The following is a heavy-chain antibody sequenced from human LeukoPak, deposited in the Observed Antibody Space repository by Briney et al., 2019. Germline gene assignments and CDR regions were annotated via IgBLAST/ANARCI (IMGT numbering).Heavy chain of an antibody. D-gene: IGHD3-9*01. CDR3: PAERDIRDFDPLEDWFDP. CDR1: GGSISSYY. CDR2: IYYSRST. V-gene: IGHV4-59*08. J-gene: IGHJ5*02. Sequence: SETLSLTCTVSGGSISSYYWSWIRQPPGKGLEWRGCIYYSRSTNYNPSPQSRVTISVDTSTNQSSLKLSSVTAADTAVYFFPAERDIRDFDPLEDWFDPWGQGTLVTVSS.